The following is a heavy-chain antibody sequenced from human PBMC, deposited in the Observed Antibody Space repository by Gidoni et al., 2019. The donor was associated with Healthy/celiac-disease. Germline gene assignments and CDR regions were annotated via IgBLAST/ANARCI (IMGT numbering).Heavy chain of an antibody. J-gene: IGHJ5*02. Sequence: EVQLLQSGGGLVQPGGSLRLPCPTSGFPFSSYALSWVRQAPGKGLEWVSTISGSGGARNYADSVKGRFTISRDNSKNTLYLQMSSLRAEDSALYYCAKVWALYYDVDRTNWFDPWGQGTLVTVSS. V-gene: IGHV3-23*01. CDR1: GFPFSSYA. CDR2: ISGSGGAR. CDR3: AKVWALYYDVDRTNWFDP. D-gene: IGHD3-16*01.